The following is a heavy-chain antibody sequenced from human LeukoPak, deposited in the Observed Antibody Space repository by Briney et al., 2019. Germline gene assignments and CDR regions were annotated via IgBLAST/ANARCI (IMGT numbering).Heavy chain of an antibody. D-gene: IGHD2-8*01. J-gene: IGHJ4*02. Sequence: PGGSLRLSCAAAGFAFNNAWMSWVRQAPGKGLEWVGRIKSKTDGGTTDYAAAVKGRFTISRDDSKNTRYLQMNSLKSEDTAVYYCTPHCNNGVCRTYLIDYRGQGTLVTVSS. CDR2: IKSKTDGGTT. V-gene: IGHV3-15*01. CDR3: TPHCNNGVCRTYLIDY. CDR1: GFAFNNAW.